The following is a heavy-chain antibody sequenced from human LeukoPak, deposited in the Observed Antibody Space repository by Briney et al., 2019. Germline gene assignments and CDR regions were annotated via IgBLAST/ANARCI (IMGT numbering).Heavy chain of an antibody. CDR2: LNSDGSST. J-gene: IGHJ4*02. Sequence: PGGSLRVSCAASGFTFSSYWMHWVRQAPGKGLVWFSRLNSDGSSTNYADSVKGRFTISRDNAKNTLFLQMNSLRAEDTAVYYCAGGPYGGNGDYWGQGTMVSVPS. CDR1: GFTFSSYW. D-gene: IGHD4-23*01. CDR3: AGGPYGGNGDY. V-gene: IGHV3-74*01.